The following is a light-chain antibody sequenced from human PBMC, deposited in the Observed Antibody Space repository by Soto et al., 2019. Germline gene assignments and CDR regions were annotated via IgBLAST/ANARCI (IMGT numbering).Light chain of an antibody. J-gene: IGKJ4*01. CDR2: DAS. CDR1: QSVSTS. CDR3: QQRTNGLT. V-gene: IGKV3-11*01. Sequence: IGLTQSPATLPLSPGERVTLSCRASQSVSTSLAWFQHKPGQPPRLLIYDASNRATGIPARFSGSGSGTDFTLTISSLEPEDFVVYYCQQRTNGLTFGGGTKVDIK.